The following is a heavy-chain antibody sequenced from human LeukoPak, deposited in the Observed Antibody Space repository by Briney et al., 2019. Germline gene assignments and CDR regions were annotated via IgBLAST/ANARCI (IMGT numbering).Heavy chain of an antibody. CDR3: ARVRAYGSGSYYYYYYMDV. V-gene: IGHV4-38-2*01. CDR2: IYHSGST. D-gene: IGHD3-10*01. J-gene: IGHJ6*03. Sequence: TSETLSLTCAVSGYSISSGYYWGWVRQPPGKGLEWIGSIYHSGSTYYNPSLKSRVTISVDTSKNQFSLNLSSVTAADTAVYYRARVRAYGSGSYYYYYYMDVWGKGTTVTVSS. CDR1: GYSISSGYY.